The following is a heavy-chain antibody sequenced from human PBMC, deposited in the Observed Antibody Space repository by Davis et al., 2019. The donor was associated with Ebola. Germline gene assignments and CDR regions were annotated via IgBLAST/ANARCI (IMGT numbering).Heavy chain of an antibody. J-gene: IGHJ6*02. CDR1: GYTFTSYG. CDR2: ISAYNGNT. CDR3: ARLWFGELFMYGMDV. Sequence: ASVKVSCKASGYTFTSYGISWVRQAPGQGLEWLGWISAYNGNTNYAQKLQGRVTMTTDTSTSTAYMELRSLRSDDTAVYYCARLWFGELFMYGMDVWGQGTTVTVSS. D-gene: IGHD3-10*01. V-gene: IGHV1-18*01.